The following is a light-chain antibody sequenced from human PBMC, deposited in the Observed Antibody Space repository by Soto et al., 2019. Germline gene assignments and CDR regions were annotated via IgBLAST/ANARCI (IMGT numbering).Light chain of an antibody. J-gene: IGKJ1*01. Sequence: IVMTQSPVTLSMSPGERATLSCRASQSISTKLAWYQQKLGQAPTLHIYGASTRATDIPARFSGSGSGTKFTLTNSSLQSEDFAVYYCQHYNHWLWTFDQGTNVEL. V-gene: IGKV3D-15*01. CDR3: QHYNHWLWT. CDR1: QSISTK. CDR2: GAS.